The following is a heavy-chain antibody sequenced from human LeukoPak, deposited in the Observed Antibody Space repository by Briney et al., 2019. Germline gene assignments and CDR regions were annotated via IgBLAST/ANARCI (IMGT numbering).Heavy chain of an antibody. CDR2: IYYSGST. V-gene: IGHV4-59*08. Sequence: PSETLSLTCTVSGGSISSYYWSWIRQPPGKGLEWIGCIYYSGSTNYNPPLKSRVTISVDTSKNQFSLKLSSVTAADTAVYYCARQADSSIYYYFDYWGQGALVTVSS. J-gene: IGHJ4*02. CDR3: ARQADSSIYYYFDY. CDR1: GGSISSYY. D-gene: IGHD6-13*01.